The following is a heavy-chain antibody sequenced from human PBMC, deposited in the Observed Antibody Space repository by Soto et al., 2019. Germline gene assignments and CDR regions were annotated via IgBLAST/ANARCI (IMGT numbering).Heavy chain of an antibody. J-gene: IGHJ6*02. Sequence: GGSLRLSCAASGFTFSSYGMHWVRQAPGKGLEWVAVISYDGSNKYYADSVKGRFTISRDNSKNTLYLQMNSLRAEDTAVYYCAKNIRVGATKAYGMDVWGQGTTVTVSS. CDR3: AKNIRVGATKAYGMDV. CDR2: ISYDGSNK. CDR1: GFTFSSYG. V-gene: IGHV3-30*18. D-gene: IGHD1-26*01.